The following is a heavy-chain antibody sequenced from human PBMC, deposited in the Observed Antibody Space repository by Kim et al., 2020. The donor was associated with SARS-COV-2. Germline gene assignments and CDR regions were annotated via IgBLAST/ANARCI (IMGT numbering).Heavy chain of an antibody. V-gene: IGHV4-31*03. J-gene: IGHJ4*02. CDR3: ARDGDYGGKFDY. D-gene: IGHD4-17*01. CDR2: IYYSGNT. Sequence: SETLSLTCTVSGGSISSGGYYWSWIRQHPGKGLEWIGYIYYSGNTYYNPSLKSRVTILVDTSKNQFSLKLSSVTAADTAVYYCARDGDYGGKFDYRGQGTLVTVSS. CDR1: GGSISSGGYY.